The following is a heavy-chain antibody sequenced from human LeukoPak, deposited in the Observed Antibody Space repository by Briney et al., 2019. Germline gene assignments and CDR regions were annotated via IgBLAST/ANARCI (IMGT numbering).Heavy chain of an antibody. CDR3: ARVMVGVRGLHFDD. J-gene: IGHJ4*02. Sequence: SETLSLTCTVSGGSISSSSYYWGWIRQPPGKGLEWIGSIYYSASTYYNPSLKSRVPISVDTSKNQFSLKLSSVTGADTAVYYCARVMVGVRGLHFDDWGQGTLVTVSS. D-gene: IGHD3-10*01. V-gene: IGHV4-39*07. CDR1: GGSISSSSYY. CDR2: IYYSAST.